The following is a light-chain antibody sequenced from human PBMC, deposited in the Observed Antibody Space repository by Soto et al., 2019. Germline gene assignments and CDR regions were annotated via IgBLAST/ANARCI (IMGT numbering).Light chain of an antibody. CDR3: QQRSNWPPTWM. CDR1: QSVSSY. Sequence: EIVLTQSPATLSLSPGERATLSCRASQSVSSYLAWYQQKPGQAPRLLIYDASNRATGIPARFSGSGSGTDFTLTISSLEPEDFVVYYCQQRSNWPPTWMFGQGTKVEIK. V-gene: IGKV3-11*01. J-gene: IGKJ1*01. CDR2: DAS.